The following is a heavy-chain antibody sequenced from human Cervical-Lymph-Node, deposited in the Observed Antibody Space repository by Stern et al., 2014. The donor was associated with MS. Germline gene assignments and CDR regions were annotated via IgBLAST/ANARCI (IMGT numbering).Heavy chain of an antibody. V-gene: IGHV1-46*01. CDR1: GYTFTTYY. CDR3: ARVLSLATSDS. Sequence: QVPLVQSGAEIPTPGASVKISCEASGYTFTTYYMHWVRQAPGQGLEWVALFNPSGGKTAYAQRFQGRVTVTGDTSTSTVYMELTGLRSEDTAVYYCARVLSLATSDSWGQGTLVIVSS. J-gene: IGHJ4*02. D-gene: IGHD1-1*01. CDR2: FNPSGGKT.